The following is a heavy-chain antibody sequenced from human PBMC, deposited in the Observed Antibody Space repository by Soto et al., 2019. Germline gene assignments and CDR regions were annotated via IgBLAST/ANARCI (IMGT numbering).Heavy chain of an antibody. Sequence: KTSETLSLTCTVSGGSISNYYWSWIRQPAGKGLEWIGRIYPSGNTNYNPSLKSRVIMSVDTSKDQFSLKLNSVTAADTAVYYCARGSLTMDVWGQGTTVTVYS. V-gene: IGHV4-4*07. CDR3: ARGSLTMDV. CDR2: IYPSGNT. CDR1: GGSISNYY. D-gene: IGHD3-10*01. J-gene: IGHJ6*02.